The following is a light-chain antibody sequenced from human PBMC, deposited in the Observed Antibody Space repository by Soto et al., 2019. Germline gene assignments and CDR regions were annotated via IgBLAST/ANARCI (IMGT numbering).Light chain of an antibody. V-gene: IGLV2-8*01. CDR1: SSDVGGYNF. CDR2: EVS. Sequence: QSVLTQPPSASGSPGQSVTISCTGTSSDVGGYNFVSWYQQHPGKAPKLMIYEVSERPSGVPDRFSGSKSGNTASLTVSGLKAEDEADDYCSSYAGSNIVVFGGGTKLTVL. J-gene: IGLJ2*01. CDR3: SSYAGSNIVV.